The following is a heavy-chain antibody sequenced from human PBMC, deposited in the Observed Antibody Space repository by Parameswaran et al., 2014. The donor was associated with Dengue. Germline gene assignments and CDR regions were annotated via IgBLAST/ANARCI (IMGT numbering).Heavy chain of an antibody. CDR1: GGSISSGSYY. D-gene: IGHD3-16*02. Sequence: LSCTVSGGSISSGSYYWSWIRQPAGKGLEWIGRIYTSGSTNYNPSLKSRVTISVDTSKNQFSLKLSSVTAADTAVYYCARESVILSSYYYYYGMDVWGQGTTVTVSS. V-gene: IGHV4-61*02. J-gene: IGHJ6*02. CDR3: ARESVILSSYYYYYGMDV. CDR2: IYTSGST.